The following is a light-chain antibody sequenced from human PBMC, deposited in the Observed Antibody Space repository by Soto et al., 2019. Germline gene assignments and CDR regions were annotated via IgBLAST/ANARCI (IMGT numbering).Light chain of an antibody. CDR2: DAS. Sequence: DIQMTQSPSTLSASVGDRVTITCRASQSISSWLAWYQQKPGKAPKLLIYDASSLDSGVPSRFSGSGSGTEFTLTISRLKPDDFATYYCQQYNSYSTFGQGTKVEIK. J-gene: IGKJ1*01. CDR1: QSISSW. V-gene: IGKV1-5*01. CDR3: QQYNSYST.